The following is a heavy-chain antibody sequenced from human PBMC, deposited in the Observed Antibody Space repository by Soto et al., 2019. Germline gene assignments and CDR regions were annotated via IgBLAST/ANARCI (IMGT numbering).Heavy chain of an antibody. Sequence: ESRGGLVQPGGTLRLSCAASGFTLSSYSMTWVRQAPGKGLEWVSGISDSGGNTWYADSVKGRFTISRDNSKNTLFLQMNSLRAEDTAVYFCSKWSGFGDAWGQGTLVTVSS. CDR1: GFTLSSYS. D-gene: IGHD3-10*01. CDR2: ISDSGGNT. V-gene: IGHV3-23*01. CDR3: SKWSGFGDA. J-gene: IGHJ5*02.